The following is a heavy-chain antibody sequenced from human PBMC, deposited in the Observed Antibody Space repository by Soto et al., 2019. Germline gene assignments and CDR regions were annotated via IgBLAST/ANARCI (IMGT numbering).Heavy chain of an antibody. CDR1: GGSISSSSYY. CDR3: ARHGGGHYYYYGMDV. D-gene: IGHD2-15*01. V-gene: IGHV4-39*01. J-gene: IGHJ6*02. CDR2: IYYSGST. Sequence: SETLSLTCTVSGGSISSSSYYWGWIRQPPGKGLEWIGSIYYSGSTYYNPSLKSRVTISVDTSKNQFSLKLSSVTAADTAVYCCARHGGGHYYYYGMDVWGQGTTVTVSS.